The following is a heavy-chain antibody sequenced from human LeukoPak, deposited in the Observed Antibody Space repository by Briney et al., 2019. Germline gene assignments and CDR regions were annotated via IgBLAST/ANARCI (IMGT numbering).Heavy chain of an antibody. CDR1: GFTVSSNY. CDR2: IYSGGST. CDR3: ARVVDTAMGA. D-gene: IGHD5-18*01. Sequence: GGSLGLSCAASGFTVSSNYMSWVRQAPGKGLEWVSVIYSGGSTYYADSVKGRFTISRDNSKNTLHLQMNSLRAEDTAVYYCARVVDTAMGAWGQGTLVTVSS. J-gene: IGHJ5*02. V-gene: IGHV3-66*02.